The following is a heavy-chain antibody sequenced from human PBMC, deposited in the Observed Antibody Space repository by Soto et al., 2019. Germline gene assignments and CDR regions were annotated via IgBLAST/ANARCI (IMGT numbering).Heavy chain of an antibody. J-gene: IGHJ4*02. V-gene: IGHV1-69*08. CDR1: GGTFSSYT. Sequence: QVQLVQSGAEVKKPGSSVKVSCKASGGTFSSYTISWVRQAPGQGLEWMGRIIPILGIANYAQKFKGRVTITADKSTSTAYMELSSLRSEDTAVYYCAREGSSGVNYWGQGTLVTVSS. D-gene: IGHD6-19*01. CDR2: IIPILGIA. CDR3: AREGSSGVNY.